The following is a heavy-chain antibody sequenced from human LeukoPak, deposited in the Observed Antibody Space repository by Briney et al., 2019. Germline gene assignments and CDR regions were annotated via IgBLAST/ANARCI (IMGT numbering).Heavy chain of an antibody. Sequence: GGSLRLSCTASGFTFGDYAMSWVRQAPGKGLEWVGFIRSKAYGGTTEYAASVKGRFTISRDDSKSIAYLQMNSLRAEDTAVYYCARDRDSGDYEIPEELLIWGQGTLVTVSS. V-gene: IGHV3-49*04. J-gene: IGHJ4*02. CDR2: IRSKAYGGTT. CDR3: ARDRDSGDYEIPEELLI. D-gene: IGHD4-17*01. CDR1: GFTFGDYA.